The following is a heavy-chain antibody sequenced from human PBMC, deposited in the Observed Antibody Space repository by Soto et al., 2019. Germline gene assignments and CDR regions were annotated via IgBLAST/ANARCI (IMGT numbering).Heavy chain of an antibody. J-gene: IGHJ4*02. CDR1: GFTFTKSG. Sequence: GGSLRLSCAASGFTFTKSGMSWVRQAPGKGLEWVAGIGGSGRKTYDADSVKGRFSISRDKSKNSLFLQMNSLSADDTAIYYCAKDGLSDSPSAIDYWGLGTLVTVSS. CDR2: IGGSGRKT. CDR3: AKDGLSDSPSAIDY. D-gene: IGHD6-13*01. V-gene: IGHV3-23*01.